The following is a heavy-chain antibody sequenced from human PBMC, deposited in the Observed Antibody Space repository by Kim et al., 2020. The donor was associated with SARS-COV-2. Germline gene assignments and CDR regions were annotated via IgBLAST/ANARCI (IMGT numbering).Heavy chain of an antibody. CDR1: GGSFSGYY. V-gene: IGHV4-34*01. J-gene: IGHJ5*02. CDR2: INHSGST. Sequence: SETLSLTCAVYGGSFSGYYWSWIRQPPGKGLEWIGEINHSGSTNYNPSLKSRVTISVDTSKNQFSLKLSSVTAADTAVYYCARGITMVRGVLDWFDPWG. CDR3: ARGITMVRGVLDWFDP. D-gene: IGHD3-10*01.